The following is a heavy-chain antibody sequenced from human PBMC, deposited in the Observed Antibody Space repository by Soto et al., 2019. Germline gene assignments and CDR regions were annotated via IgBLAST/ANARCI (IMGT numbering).Heavy chain of an antibody. CDR1: GYTFTSYA. D-gene: IGHD3-22*01. V-gene: IGHV1-3*01. Sequence: ASVKVSCKASGYTFTSYAMHRVRQAPGQRLEWMGWINAGNGNTKYSQKFQGRVTITRDTSASTAYMELSSLRSEDTAVYYCARIYDSRGGSEAFDIWGQGTMVTVSS. J-gene: IGHJ3*02. CDR3: ARIYDSRGGSEAFDI. CDR2: INAGNGNT.